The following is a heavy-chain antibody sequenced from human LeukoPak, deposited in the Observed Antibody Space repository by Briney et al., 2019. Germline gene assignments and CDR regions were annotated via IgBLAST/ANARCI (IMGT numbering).Heavy chain of an antibody. V-gene: IGHV4-4*02. J-gene: IGHJ4*02. D-gene: IGHD3-3*01. CDR3: AREGGFYRPLDY. CDR2: VHLDGRT. CDR1: GGSVTSTNW. Sequence: SETLSLTCDVSGGSVTSTNWWTWVRPPPGKGLEWIGEVHLDGRTNYNPSLKSRLIMSVDLPESHISLKLTSVTAADTAVYYCAREGGFYRPLDYSGQGTLVTVSS.